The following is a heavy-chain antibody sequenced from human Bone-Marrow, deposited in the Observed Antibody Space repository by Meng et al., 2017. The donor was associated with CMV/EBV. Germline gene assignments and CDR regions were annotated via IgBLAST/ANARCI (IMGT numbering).Heavy chain of an antibody. V-gene: IGHV3-15*01. CDR3: TTVVRYYYYGMDV. CDR1: GFTFSNAW. J-gene: IGHJ6*02. CDR2: IKSKTDGGTT. Sequence: GESLKISCAASGFTFSNAWMSWVRQAPGKGLEWVGRIKSKTDGGTTDYAAPVKGRFTISGDDSKNTLYLQMNSLKTEDTAVYYCTTVVRYYYYGMDVWGQGTTVTVSS. D-gene: IGHD6-6*01.